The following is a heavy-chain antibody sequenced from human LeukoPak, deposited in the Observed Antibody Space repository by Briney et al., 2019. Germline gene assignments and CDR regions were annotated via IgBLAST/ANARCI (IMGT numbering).Heavy chain of an antibody. J-gene: IGHJ4*02. D-gene: IGHD3-10*01. CDR3: ARAGITMVRGVTDHHLDY. CDR2: IYYSGST. V-gene: IGHV4-39*07. Sequence: SETLSLTCTVSGGSISSSSYYWGWIRQPPGKGLEWIGSIYYSGSTYYNPSLKSRVTISVDTSKNQFSLKLSSVTAADTAVYYCARAGITMVRGVTDHHLDYWGQGTLVTVSS. CDR1: GGSISSSSYY.